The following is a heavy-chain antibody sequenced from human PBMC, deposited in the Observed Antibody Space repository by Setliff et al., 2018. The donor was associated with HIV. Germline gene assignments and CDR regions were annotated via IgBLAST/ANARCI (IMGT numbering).Heavy chain of an antibody. CDR1: GPSINIHY. D-gene: IGHD4-17*01. J-gene: IGHJ4*02. Sequence: SETLSLTCTVSGPSINIHYWSWIRQSPGKAFEWIGYIHSTGSTNYNPSLQSRVTISMVASRNQLSLKVTSVTAADTAVYYCAKGAGFYGDYTFDHWGQGRQVTVSS. V-gene: IGHV4-59*11. CDR2: IHSTGST. CDR3: AKGAGFYGDYTFDH.